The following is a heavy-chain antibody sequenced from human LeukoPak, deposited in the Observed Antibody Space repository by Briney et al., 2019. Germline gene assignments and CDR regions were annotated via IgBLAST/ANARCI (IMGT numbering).Heavy chain of an antibody. D-gene: IGHD4-11*01. CDR2: ISGRGDST. Sequence: GGSLRLSCAASGITFSSSAMSWVRQAPGKGLEWVSGISGRGDSTYYADSVQGRFTISRDNSKNTLYLQMNSLRAEDTAVYYCAKAGDYSYFGYWGQGTLVTVSS. J-gene: IGHJ4*02. V-gene: IGHV3-23*01. CDR3: AKAGDYSYFGY. CDR1: GITFSSSA.